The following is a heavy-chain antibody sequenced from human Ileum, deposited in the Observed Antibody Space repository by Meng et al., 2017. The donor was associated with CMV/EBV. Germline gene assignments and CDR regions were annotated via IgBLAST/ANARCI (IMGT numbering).Heavy chain of an antibody. Sequence: QLQESGPGLVKTSETLSLTCYVSGGSISNYYWSWIRPPAGKGLEWIAHIYTSGTTNYNPSLKSRVTMSVDTSRNQFSLKLTSVTAADTAVYYCARNYGSGNWNFFHYWGQGTLVTVSS. J-gene: IGHJ4*02. V-gene: IGHV4-4*07. D-gene: IGHD3-10*01. CDR1: GGSISNYY. CDR2: IYTSGTT. CDR3: ARNYGSGNWNFFHY.